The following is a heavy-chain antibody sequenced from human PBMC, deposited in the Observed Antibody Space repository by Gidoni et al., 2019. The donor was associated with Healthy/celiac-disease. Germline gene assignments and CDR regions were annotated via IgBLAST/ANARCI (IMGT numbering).Heavy chain of an antibody. D-gene: IGHD1-26*01. CDR2: INHSGST. J-gene: IGHJ5*02. Sequence: QVQLQQWGAGLLKPSATLSLTCAVYGGSFSGYYWSWIRQPPGKGLEWIGEINHSGSTNYNPSLKSRVTISVDTSKNQFSLKLSSVTAADTAVYYCARGLGGSYPHNWFDPWGQGTLVTVSS. V-gene: IGHV4-34*01. CDR1: GGSFSGYY. CDR3: ARGLGGSYPHNWFDP.